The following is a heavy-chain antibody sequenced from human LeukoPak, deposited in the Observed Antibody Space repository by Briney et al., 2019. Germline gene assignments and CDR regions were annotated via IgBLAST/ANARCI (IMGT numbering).Heavy chain of an antibody. J-gene: IGHJ2*01. Sequence: SETLSLTCTVSGGSISSGDYYWSWIRQPPGKGLEWIGYIHYSGSTYYNPSLKSRVTISVDTSKNQFSLRLSSVTAADTAVYYCARDRYYYDSSGYYGSPPVWYFDLWGRGTLVTVSS. CDR2: IHYSGST. D-gene: IGHD3-22*01. CDR3: ARDRYYYDSSGYYGSPPVWYFDL. CDR1: GGSISSGDYY. V-gene: IGHV4-30-4*01.